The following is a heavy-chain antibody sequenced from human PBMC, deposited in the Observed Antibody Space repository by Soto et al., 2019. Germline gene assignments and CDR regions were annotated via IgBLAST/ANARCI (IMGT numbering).Heavy chain of an antibody. CDR1: GFTFSSYA. V-gene: IGHV3-23*01. Sequence: GGSLRLSCAASGFTFSSYAMSWVRQAPGKGLEWVSAISGSGGSTYYADSVKGRFTISRDNSKNTLYLQMNSLRAEDTAVYYCAKSGPQKPSSSWYDPFDYWGQGTLVTVSS. CDR3: AKSGPQKPSSSWYDPFDY. D-gene: IGHD6-13*01. CDR2: ISGSGGST. J-gene: IGHJ4*02.